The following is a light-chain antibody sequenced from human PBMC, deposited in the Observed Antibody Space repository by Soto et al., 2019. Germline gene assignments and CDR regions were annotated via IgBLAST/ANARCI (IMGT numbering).Light chain of an antibody. J-gene: IGKJ1*01. CDR1: QSVSSSH. V-gene: IGKV3-20*01. Sequence: EIEMTQSPGTLSLSPGERATLSCGASQSVSSSHLAWYQQKPGQAPRLLIYGASSRATGIPDRFSGSGSGTDFTLTISRLEPEDFAVYYCQQYVASPPTFGQGTKVEIK. CDR2: GAS. CDR3: QQYVASPPT.